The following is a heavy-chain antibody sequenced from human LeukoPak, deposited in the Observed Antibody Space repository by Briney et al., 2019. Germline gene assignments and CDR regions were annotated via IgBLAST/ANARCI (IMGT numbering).Heavy chain of an antibody. V-gene: IGHV3-30*18. CDR1: GFTFSSYG. CDR2: ISYDGSNK. J-gene: IGHJ5*02. Sequence: GRSLRLSCAASGFTFSSYGTHWVRQAPGKGLEWVAVISYDGSNKYYADSVKGRFTISRDNSKNTLYLQMNSLRAEDTAVYYCAKDSSPQLYDFWSGYYHNWFDPWGQGTLVTVSS. D-gene: IGHD3-3*01. CDR3: AKDSSPQLYDFWSGYYHNWFDP.